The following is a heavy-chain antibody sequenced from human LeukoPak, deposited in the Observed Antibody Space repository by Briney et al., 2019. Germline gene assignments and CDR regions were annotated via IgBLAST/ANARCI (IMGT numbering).Heavy chain of an antibody. J-gene: IGHJ4*02. V-gene: IGHV5-51*01. CDR2: IYVGDSDS. D-gene: IGHD5-12*01. Sequence: GESLKISCKGSGYSFTNYWIGWVRQMPGKGLEWMGIIYVGDSDSRYSPSFQGQVTMSADKSISTAYLQWSSLKASDTAMYYCARGGGYTSYYFDYWGQGTLVTVSS. CDR3: ARGGGYTSYYFDY. CDR1: GYSFTNYW.